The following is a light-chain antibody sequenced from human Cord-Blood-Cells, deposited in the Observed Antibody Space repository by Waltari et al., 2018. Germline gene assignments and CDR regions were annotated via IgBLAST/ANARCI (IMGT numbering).Light chain of an antibody. Sequence: IQMTQSPSCLSASVGDRVTITCRASQSISSYLNWYQQKPGKAPKLLIYAASSLQSGVPSRFSGSGSGTDFTLTISSLQPEDFATYYCQQSYSTPFTFGPGTKVDIK. CDR1: QSISSY. CDR2: AAS. J-gene: IGKJ3*01. V-gene: IGKV1-39*01. CDR3: QQSYSTPFT.